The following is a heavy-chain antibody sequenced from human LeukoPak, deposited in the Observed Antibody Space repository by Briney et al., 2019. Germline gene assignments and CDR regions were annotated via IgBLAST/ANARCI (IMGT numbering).Heavy chain of an antibody. V-gene: IGHV4-34*01. CDR3: ARERPSYYDILTGYYPRSLPYYFDY. CDR1: GGSFSGYY. Sequence: PSETLSLTCAVYGGSFSGYYWSWIRQPPGKGLEWIGEINHSGSTNYNPSLKSRVTISVDTSKNQFSLRLSSVTAADTAVYYCARERPSYYDILTGYYPRSLPYYFDYWGQGTLVTVSS. D-gene: IGHD3-9*01. CDR2: INHSGST. J-gene: IGHJ4*02.